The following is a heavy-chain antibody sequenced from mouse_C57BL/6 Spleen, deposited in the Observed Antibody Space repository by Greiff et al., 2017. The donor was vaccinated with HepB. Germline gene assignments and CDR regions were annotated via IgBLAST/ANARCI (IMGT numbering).Heavy chain of an antibody. D-gene: IGHD4-1*01. CDR3: ARSDWGYWYFDV. CDR1: GYSFTDYN. Sequence: EVKLMESGPELVKPGASVKISCKASGYSFTDYNMNWVKQSNGTSLEWIGIINPNYGTTSYNQKFKGKATLTVDQSSSTAYMQLNSLTSEDSAVYDCARSDWGYWYFDVWGTGTTVTVST. J-gene: IGHJ1*03. V-gene: IGHV1-39*01. CDR2: INPNYGTT.